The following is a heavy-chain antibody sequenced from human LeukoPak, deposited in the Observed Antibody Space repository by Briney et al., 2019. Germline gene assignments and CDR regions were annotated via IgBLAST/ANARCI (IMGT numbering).Heavy chain of an antibody. CDR1: GYTFTSYD. CDR3: ARVCSGGSCYSSDAFDI. V-gene: IGHV1-8*01. J-gene: IGHJ3*02. CDR2: MNPNSGNT. Sequence: GASVKVSCKASGYTFTSYDINWVRQATGQGLGWMGWMNPNSGNTGYAQKFQGRVTMTRNTSISTAYMELSSLRSEDTAVYYCARVCSGGSCYSSDAFDIWGQGTMVTVSS. D-gene: IGHD2-15*01.